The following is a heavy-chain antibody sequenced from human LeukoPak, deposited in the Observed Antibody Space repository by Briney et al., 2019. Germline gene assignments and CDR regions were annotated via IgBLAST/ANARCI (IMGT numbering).Heavy chain of an antibody. CDR1: GFTFSSYA. J-gene: IGHJ6*02. Sequence: PGGSLRLPCAASGFTFSSYAMSWVRQAPGKGLEWVSSISGSGNRTYYADSVKGRFTISRDNSKNTLFLQMNSLRAEDTAVYYCAKNLYCGGGSCYASALGMDVWGQGTTVTVSS. CDR3: AKNLYCGGGSCYASALGMDV. V-gene: IGHV3-23*01. CDR2: ISGSGNRT. D-gene: IGHD2-15*01.